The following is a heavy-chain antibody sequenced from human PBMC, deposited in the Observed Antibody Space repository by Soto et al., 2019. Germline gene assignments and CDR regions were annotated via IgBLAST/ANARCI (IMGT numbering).Heavy chain of an antibody. V-gene: IGHV1-69*13. D-gene: IGHD3-9*01. Sequence: ASVKVSCKASGGTFSSYAISWVRQAPGQGLEWMGGIIPIFGTANYAQKFQGRVTITADESTSTAYMELSSMRSEDTAVYYCARDSYYDILTGYYMVNWGQGTLVTVSS. CDR1: GGTFSSYA. CDR3: ARDSYYDILTGYYMVN. J-gene: IGHJ4*02. CDR2: IIPIFGTA.